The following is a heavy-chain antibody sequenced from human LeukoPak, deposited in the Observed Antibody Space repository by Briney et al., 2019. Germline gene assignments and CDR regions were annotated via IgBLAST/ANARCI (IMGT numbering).Heavy chain of an antibody. Sequence: PGGSLRLSCAASGFTFSGYSMNWVRQAPGKGLEWVSGINWNSGNKAYADSVKGRFTISRDNAKNSLYLQMNSLRPEDTALYYCAKDKAVALGPAAFDYWGQGTLVTVSS. J-gene: IGHJ4*02. CDR2: INWNSGNK. CDR3: AKDKAVALGPAAFDY. D-gene: IGHD5-12*01. CDR1: GFTFSGYS. V-gene: IGHV3-9*01.